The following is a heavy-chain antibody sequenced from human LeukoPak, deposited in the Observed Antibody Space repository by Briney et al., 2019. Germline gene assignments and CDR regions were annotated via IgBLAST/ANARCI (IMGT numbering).Heavy chain of an antibody. CDR1: GGSIRSYY. CDR2: IFYSGST. Sequence: SETLSLTCTVSGGSIRSYYWSWIRQPPGKGLEWIGYIFYSGSTNYNPSLKSRVTISLDTSKNQFSLKLSSVTAADTAVYYCARRRVAHFDYWGQGTLVTVSS. J-gene: IGHJ4*02. V-gene: IGHV4-59*01. CDR3: ARRRVAHFDY.